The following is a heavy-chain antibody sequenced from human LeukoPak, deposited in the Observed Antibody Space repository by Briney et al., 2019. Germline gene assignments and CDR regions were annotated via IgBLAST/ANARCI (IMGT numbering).Heavy chain of an antibody. Sequence: GGSLRLSCAASGFTASTYGVSWVRQAPGKGLQWVSAIVGGAGYTFYADSVKGRFTTSRDNSWNSLYLQMNSLRDDDTAVYYCAKGSRTGQFPMDVWGQGTTVTVSS. D-gene: IGHD1-1*01. V-gene: IGHV3-23*01. J-gene: IGHJ6*02. CDR1: GFTASTYG. CDR2: IVGGAGYT. CDR3: AKGSRTGQFPMDV.